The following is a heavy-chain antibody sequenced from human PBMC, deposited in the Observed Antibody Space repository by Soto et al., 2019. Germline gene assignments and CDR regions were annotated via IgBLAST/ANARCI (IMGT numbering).Heavy chain of an antibody. J-gene: IGHJ4*02. CDR3: ARQWLDSYSFDY. CDR1: GFTFSSYA. V-gene: IGHV3-64*01. CDR2: ISSNGGST. D-gene: IGHD6-19*01. Sequence: EEQLVESGGGLVQPGGSLRLSCAASGFTFSSYAMHWVRQAPGKGLEYVSAISSNGGSTYYANSVKGRFTISRDNSKNTLYLQMGSLRAEDMAVYYCARQWLDSYSFDYWGQGTLVTVSS.